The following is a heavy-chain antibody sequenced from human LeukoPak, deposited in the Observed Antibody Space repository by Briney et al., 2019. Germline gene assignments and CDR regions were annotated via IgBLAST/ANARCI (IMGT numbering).Heavy chain of an antibody. V-gene: IGHV4-4*07. D-gene: IGHD3-10*01. CDR3: ARERTTMVRGHFDP. CDR2: IYTSGST. CDR1: GGSISSYH. J-gene: IGHJ5*02. Sequence: PSETLSLTCTVSGGSISSYHWSWIRQPAGKGLEWIGRIYTSGSTNYNPSLKSRVTISVDTSKNQFSLKLSSVTAADTAVYYCARERTTMVRGHFDPWGQGTLVTVSS.